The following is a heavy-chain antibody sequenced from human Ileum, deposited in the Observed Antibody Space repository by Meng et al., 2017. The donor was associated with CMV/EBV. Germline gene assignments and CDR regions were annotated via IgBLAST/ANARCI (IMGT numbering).Heavy chain of an antibody. D-gene: IGHD4/OR15-4a*01. J-gene: IGHJ5*02. Sequence: SETLSLTCTVSGGSVNSTSSYWTWIRQPPGKEPEWIGYIYYRGSTNYRSSLKSRVTISVDTSKNQFSLKLTSVTAADTAVYYCARFPVRGANSRRFDPWGQGTLVTVSS. CDR3: ARFPVRGANSRRFDP. V-gene: IGHV4-61*01. CDR1: GGSVNSTSSY. CDR2: IYYRGST.